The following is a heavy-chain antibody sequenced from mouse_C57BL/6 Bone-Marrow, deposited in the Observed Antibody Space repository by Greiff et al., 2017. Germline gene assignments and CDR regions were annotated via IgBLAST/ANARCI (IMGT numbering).Heavy chain of an antibody. Sequence: VQRVESGPELVKPGASVKISCKASGYAFSSSWMNWVKQRPGKGLEWIGRIYPGDGDTNYNGKFKGKATLTADKSSSTAYMQLSSLTSEDSAVXFCARPYDYDSAWFAYWGQGTLVTVSA. V-gene: IGHV1-82*01. CDR1: GYAFSSSW. CDR3: ARPYDYDSAWFAY. CDR2: IYPGDGDT. D-gene: IGHD2-4*01. J-gene: IGHJ3*01.